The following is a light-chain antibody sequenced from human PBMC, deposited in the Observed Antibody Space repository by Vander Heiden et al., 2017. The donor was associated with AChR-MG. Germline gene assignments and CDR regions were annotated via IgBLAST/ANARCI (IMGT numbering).Light chain of an antibody. J-gene: IGLJ1*01. CDR3: CSYAGSSTSWNV. CDR1: SSDVGSYNL. Sequence: QSALTQPASVSGSPGQSITISCTGTSSDVGSYNLVSWYQQHPGKAPKLMIYEVSKRPSGVSNRFSGSKSGNTASLTISGLQAEDEADYYCCSYAGSSTSWNVFGTGTKVTVL. V-gene: IGLV2-23*02. CDR2: EVS.